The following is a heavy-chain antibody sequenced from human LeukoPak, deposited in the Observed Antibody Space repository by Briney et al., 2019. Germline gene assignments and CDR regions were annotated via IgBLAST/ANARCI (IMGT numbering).Heavy chain of an antibody. D-gene: IGHD3-22*01. V-gene: IGHV1-58*01. CDR2: IVVGSGNT. Sequence: SVKVSCKASGFTFTSSAVQWVRQARGQRLEWIGWIVVGSGNTNYAQKFQERVTITRDMSTSTAYMELSSLRSEDTAVYYCAADPTTYYYDSSGYYTFDYWGQGTLVTVSS. J-gene: IGHJ4*02. CDR3: AADPTTYYYDSSGYYTFDY. CDR1: GFTFTSSA.